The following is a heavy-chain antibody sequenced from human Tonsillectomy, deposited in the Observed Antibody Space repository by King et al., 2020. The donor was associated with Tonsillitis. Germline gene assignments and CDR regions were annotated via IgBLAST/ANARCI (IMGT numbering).Heavy chain of an antibody. J-gene: IGHJ4*02. CDR2: IYYSGST. CDR1: GGSFSSSSYY. Sequence: QLQQSGPGLVKPSETLSLTCTVSGGSFSSSSYYWGWIRQPPEKGLEWIGSIYYSGSTYNNPSLKSRVTISVDTSKNQFSLKLSSVTAADTAVYYCARASMVREVIPFDYWGQGTLVTVSS. D-gene: IGHD3-10*01. V-gene: IGHV4-39*07. CDR3: ARASMVREVIPFDY.